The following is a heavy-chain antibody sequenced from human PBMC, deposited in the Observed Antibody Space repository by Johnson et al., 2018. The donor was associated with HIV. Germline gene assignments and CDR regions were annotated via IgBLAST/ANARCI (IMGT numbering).Heavy chain of an antibody. V-gene: IGHV3-30-3*01. D-gene: IGHD6-13*01. Sequence: QVQLVESGGGVVQPGRSLRLSCAASGFTFSSYAMHWVRQAPGKGLEWVAVISYDGSNKYYADSVTGRFTISRDNSKKTPYLQLNSLRAEDTAVYYCARQAAAGAFDIWGQGTMVTVSS. J-gene: IGHJ3*02. CDR3: ARQAAAGAFDI. CDR1: GFTFSSYA. CDR2: ISYDGSNK.